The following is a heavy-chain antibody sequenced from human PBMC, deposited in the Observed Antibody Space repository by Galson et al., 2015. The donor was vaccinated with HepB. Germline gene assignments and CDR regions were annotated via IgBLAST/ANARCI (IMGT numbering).Heavy chain of an antibody. J-gene: IGHJ6*02. D-gene: IGHD5-24*01. CDR3: ARSVEMATITLAGGTGMDV. Sequence: AISGDSVSSNSAAWNWIRQSPSRGLEWLGRTYYRSKWHNDYAVSVKSRITINPDTSKNQFSLQLNSVTPEDTAVYYCARSVEMATITLAGGTGMDVWGQGTTVTVSS. CDR1: GDSVSSNSAA. CDR2: TYYRSKWHN. V-gene: IGHV6-1*01.